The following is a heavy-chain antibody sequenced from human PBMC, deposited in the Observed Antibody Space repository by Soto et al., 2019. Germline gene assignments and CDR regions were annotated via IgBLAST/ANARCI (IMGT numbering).Heavy chain of an antibody. V-gene: IGHV5-51*03. D-gene: IGHD3-22*01. J-gene: IGHJ6*02. CDR3: ARPRTIVAGPDSFYGMDV. Sequence: EVRLEQSGTEVKKPGESLKISCKVSGYTFTNYWIGWVRQMPGKGLEWLGIIYPGDSDTRYSPSLQGQVTISADKAISTAYLQWSSLKASDTAMYYCARPRTIVAGPDSFYGMDVWGQGTTVIVSS. CDR2: IYPGDSDT. CDR1: GYTFTNYW.